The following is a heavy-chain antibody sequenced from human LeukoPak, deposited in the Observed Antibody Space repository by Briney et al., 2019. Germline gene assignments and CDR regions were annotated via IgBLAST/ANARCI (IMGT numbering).Heavy chain of an antibody. Sequence: ASVKVSCKASGYTFTSYYMHWVRQAPGQGLEWMGIINPSGGGTSYAQKFQGRVTMTRDMSTSTVYMELSRLRSEDTAVYYCARDKGCSSTSCYIGDNWFDPWGQGTLVTVSS. CDR3: ARDKGCSSTSCYIGDNWFDP. V-gene: IGHV1-46*01. CDR1: GYTFTSYY. D-gene: IGHD2-2*02. J-gene: IGHJ5*02. CDR2: INPSGGGT.